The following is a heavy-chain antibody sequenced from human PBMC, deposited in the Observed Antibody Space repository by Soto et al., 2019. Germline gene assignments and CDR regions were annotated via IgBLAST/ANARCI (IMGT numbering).Heavy chain of an antibody. J-gene: IGHJ6*02. CDR2: IIPIFGTA. CDR3: ARXPERYQLAYYYYYGMDV. V-gene: IGHV1-69*13. Sequence: ASVKVSCKASGGTFSSYAISWVRQAPGQGLEWMGGIIPIFGTANYAQKFQGRVTITADESTSTAYMELSSLRSEDTAVYYCARXPERYQLAYYYYYGMDVWGQGTTVTVSS. D-gene: IGHD2-2*01. CDR1: GGTFSSYA.